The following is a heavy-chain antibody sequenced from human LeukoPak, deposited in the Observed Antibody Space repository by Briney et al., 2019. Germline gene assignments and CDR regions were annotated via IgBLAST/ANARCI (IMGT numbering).Heavy chain of an antibody. CDR2: MNPNSGNT. CDR3: ARGSYIDFWSGYFISGRFDP. J-gene: IGHJ5*02. V-gene: IGHV1-8*03. Sequence: ASVKVSCKASGYTFTSYDINWVRQATGQGLEWMGWMNPNSGNTGYAQKFQGRVTITRNTSISTAYMELSSLRSEDTAVYYCARGSYIDFWSGYFISGRFDPWGQGTLVTVSS. CDR1: GYTFTSYD. D-gene: IGHD3-3*01.